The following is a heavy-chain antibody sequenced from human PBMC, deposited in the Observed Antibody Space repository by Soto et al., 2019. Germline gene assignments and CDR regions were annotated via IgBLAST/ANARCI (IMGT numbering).Heavy chain of an antibody. CDR1: GFTFSSYS. J-gene: IGHJ4*02. Sequence: EVQLVESGGGLVQPGGSLRLSCAASGFTFSSYSMNWVRQAPGKGLEWVSYISSSSSTIYYADSVKGRFTISRDNAKNSLYLQMNSLRAEDTAVYYCARDARDIAARRTPYYFDYWGQGTLVTXSS. D-gene: IGHD6-6*01. CDR2: ISSSSSTI. CDR3: ARDARDIAARRTPYYFDY. V-gene: IGHV3-48*01.